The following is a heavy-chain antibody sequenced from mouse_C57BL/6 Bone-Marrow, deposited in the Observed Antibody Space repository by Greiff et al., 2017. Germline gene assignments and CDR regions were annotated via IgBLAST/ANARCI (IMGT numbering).Heavy chain of an antibody. D-gene: IGHD2-4*01. CDR3: AIYYDYGAGFTY. V-gene: IGHV1-64*01. Sequence: VQLQQPGAELVKPGASVKLSCKASGYTFTSYWMHWVKQRPGQGLEWIGMIHPNSGSTNYNEKFKSKATLTVDKASSTAYMQLSSLTSEDSAVYYCAIYYDYGAGFTYWGQGNLVTVSA. J-gene: IGHJ3*01. CDR2: IHPNSGST. CDR1: GYTFTSYW.